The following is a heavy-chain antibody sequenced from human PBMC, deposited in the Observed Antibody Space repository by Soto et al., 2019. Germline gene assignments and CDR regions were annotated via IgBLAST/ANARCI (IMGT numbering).Heavy chain of an antibody. V-gene: IGHV1-18*01. CDR3: ARDIVVVPAAMGPTPPDY. D-gene: IGHD2-2*01. Sequence: GASVKVSCKASGYTFTSYGISWVRQAPGQGLEWMGWISAYNGNTNYAQKLQGRVTMTTDTSTSTAYMELRSLRSDDTAVYYCARDIVVVPAAMGPTPPDYWGQGTLVTVSS. CDR1: GYTFTSYG. J-gene: IGHJ4*02. CDR2: ISAYNGNT.